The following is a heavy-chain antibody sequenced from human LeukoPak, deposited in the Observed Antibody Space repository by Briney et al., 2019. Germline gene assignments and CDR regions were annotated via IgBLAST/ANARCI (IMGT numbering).Heavy chain of an antibody. V-gene: IGHV3-21*01. Sequence: PGGSLRLSCAASGFTFSSYSMNWVRQAPGKGLEWVSSISSSSSYIYYADSVKDRFTISRDNAKNSLYLQMNSLRAEDTAVYYCARGSSGWNLHFDYWGQGTLVTVSS. CDR3: ARGSSGWNLHFDY. D-gene: IGHD6-19*01. J-gene: IGHJ4*02. CDR1: GFTFSSYS. CDR2: ISSSSSYI.